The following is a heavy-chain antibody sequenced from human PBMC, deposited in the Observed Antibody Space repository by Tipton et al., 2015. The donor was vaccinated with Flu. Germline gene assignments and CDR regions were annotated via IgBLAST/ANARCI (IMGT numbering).Heavy chain of an antibody. CDR2: FYSGGST. J-gene: IGHJ3*02. V-gene: IGHV4-61*02. Sequence: TLSLTCSVSGASISSGSYYWTWLRQPAGKGLEWIGRFYSGGSTNYNPPLESLVTISIDTSRNHFSLRLTSVTAADTAVYYCAGDDAETDAFDIWGQGTMATVSS. CDR1: GASISSGSYY. CDR3: AGDDAETDAFDI.